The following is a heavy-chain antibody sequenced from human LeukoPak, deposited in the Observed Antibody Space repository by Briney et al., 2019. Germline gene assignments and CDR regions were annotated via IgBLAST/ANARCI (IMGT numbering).Heavy chain of an antibody. V-gene: IGHV3-7*01. CDR1: GFTLSSYW. CDR3: ARDLGQYYDTSDNWFDP. J-gene: IGHJ5*02. D-gene: IGHD3-22*01. CDR2: IKEDGGEK. Sequence: GGSLRLSCAASGFTLSSYWMSWVRQAPGKGLEWVANIKEDGGEKYYVDSVKGRFTISRDNARNSLYLQMNSLRVEDTAVYYCARDLGQYYDTSDNWFDPWGQGTLVTVSS.